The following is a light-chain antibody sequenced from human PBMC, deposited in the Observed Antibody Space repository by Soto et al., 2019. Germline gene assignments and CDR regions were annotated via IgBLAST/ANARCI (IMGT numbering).Light chain of an antibody. J-gene: IGKJ1*01. CDR2: GAS. CDR3: QQYGSSPPT. Sequence: IVLTQSPGTLSLSPGERTTLSCRASQSISRYLAWYQQKPGQGPRLLIYGASSRATGTTDRFSGSGSGTDFTLTSHRLEPEDFALYYCQQYGSSPPTFGQGTKVEIK. V-gene: IGKV3-20*01. CDR1: QSISRY.